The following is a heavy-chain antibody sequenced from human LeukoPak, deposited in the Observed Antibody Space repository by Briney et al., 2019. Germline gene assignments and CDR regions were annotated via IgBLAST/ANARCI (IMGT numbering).Heavy chain of an antibody. CDR1: EFTFNNHD. Sequence: GGSLRLSCTASEFTFNNHDMHWVRQAPGKGLEWVAVMAYDGSNKYYADSLKGRFTISRDNSKNTLYLQMNSLRADDTAVYYCARATMVRGVAVDYWGQGTLVTVSS. J-gene: IGHJ4*02. CDR3: ARATMVRGVAVDY. D-gene: IGHD3-10*01. V-gene: IGHV3-30-3*01. CDR2: MAYDGSNK.